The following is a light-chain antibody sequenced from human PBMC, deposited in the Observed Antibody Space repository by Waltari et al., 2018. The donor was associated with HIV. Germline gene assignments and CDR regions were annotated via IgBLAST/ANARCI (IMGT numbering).Light chain of an antibody. V-gene: IGLV3-21*04. CDR1: NIGATT. CDR2: YNS. Sequence: SFVLSQPPSVSVAPGETARITCEGNNIGATTVHWYQQKPGQAPLMIIYYNSDRPSGIPERFSASNSGNTATLTLTRVEAGDEADYYCQVSDSRGDSRVFGGGTKLTVL. CDR3: QVSDSRGDSRV. J-gene: IGLJ3*02.